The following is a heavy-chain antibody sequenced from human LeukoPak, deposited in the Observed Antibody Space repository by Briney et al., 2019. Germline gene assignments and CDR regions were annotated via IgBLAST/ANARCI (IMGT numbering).Heavy chain of an antibody. CDR3: AKDFHATVRGVIIRSLSSFDY. CDR2: ISGSGGST. Sequence: PGGSLRLSCAASGFTFSSYAMSWVRQAPGKGLEWVSTISGSGGSTYYADSVKGRFTISRDNSKNTLYLQMNSLRAEDTAVYYCAKDFHATVRGVIIRSLSSFDYWGQGTLATVSS. J-gene: IGHJ4*02. CDR1: GFTFSSYA. D-gene: IGHD3-10*01. V-gene: IGHV3-23*01.